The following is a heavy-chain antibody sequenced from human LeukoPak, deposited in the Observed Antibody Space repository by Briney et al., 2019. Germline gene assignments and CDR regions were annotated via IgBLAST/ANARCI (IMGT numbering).Heavy chain of an antibody. CDR3: ARDKFLGYYYYYMDV. V-gene: IGHV1-2*02. CDR2: INPNSGGT. CDR1: GYTFTDYY. Sequence: GASVKVSCKASGYTFTDYYMHWVRQAPGQGLEWMGWINPNSGGTSYAQKFQGRVTMTRDTSISTAYMELSRLRSDDTAVYFCARDKFLGYYYYYMDVWGKGTTVTVFS. D-gene: IGHD1-26*01. J-gene: IGHJ6*03.